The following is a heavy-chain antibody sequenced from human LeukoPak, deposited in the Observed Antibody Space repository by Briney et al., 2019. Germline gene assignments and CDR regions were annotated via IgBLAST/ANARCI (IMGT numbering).Heavy chain of an antibody. V-gene: IGHV4-59*08. J-gene: IGHJ4*02. CDR1: GGSISSYY. CDR3: ARSYYSDSSAYSY. CDR2: MHYSGST. D-gene: IGHD3-22*01. Sequence: SETLSLTCTVSGGSISSYYWSWIRQPPGKGQEWIGYMHYSGSTKYNPSLKSRVTTSVDTSKNQFSLKLSSVTAADTAAYFCARSYYSDSSAYSYWGQGTLVTVSS.